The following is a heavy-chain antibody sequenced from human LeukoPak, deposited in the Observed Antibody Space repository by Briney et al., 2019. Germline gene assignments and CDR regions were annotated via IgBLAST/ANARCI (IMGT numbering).Heavy chain of an antibody. V-gene: IGHV4-59*08. D-gene: IGHD3-9*01. CDR3: AGRGQRYFRD. CDR2: IYKIGNT. Sequence: KPSETLSLTCSVSGDSISTAYWSWIRQSPEKRLEWIGYIYKIGNTDYNPSLKSRVTISLDTSKNQLSLSLKSVTAADTAVYYCAGRGQRYFRDWGQGTLVTVSS. CDR1: GDSISTAY. J-gene: IGHJ1*01.